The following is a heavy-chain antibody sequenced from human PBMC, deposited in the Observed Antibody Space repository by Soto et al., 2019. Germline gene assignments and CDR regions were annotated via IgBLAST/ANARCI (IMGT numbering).Heavy chain of an antibody. Sequence: EVQLLESGGGLVQPGGSLRLSCAASGFTFSSYGMSWVRQAPGKGLEWVSTIYTSGGSTYYADSVKGRFTISRDNSKNTLYLQVNSLRAEDTAVYYCAKGDYCSSTSCQGGAFDIWAQGTMVTVSS. CDR1: GFTFSSYG. CDR3: AKGDYCSSTSCQGGAFDI. V-gene: IGHV3-23*01. J-gene: IGHJ3*02. CDR2: IYTSGGST. D-gene: IGHD2-2*01.